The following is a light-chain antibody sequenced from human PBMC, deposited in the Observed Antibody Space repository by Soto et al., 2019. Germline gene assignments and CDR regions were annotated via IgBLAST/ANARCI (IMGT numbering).Light chain of an antibody. J-gene: IGKJ2*01. V-gene: IGKV3-20*01. CDR2: GAS. Sequence: EIVLTQSPGTLSLSPGESATLSCRASQSVSSSYLAWYQQKPGQAPRLLIHGASTRAFGIPDRFTGSGSGTDFTLTIRRLEPEDLAVYYCQQYGGSPMYTFGQGTKLEIK. CDR3: QQYGGSPMYT. CDR1: QSVSSSY.